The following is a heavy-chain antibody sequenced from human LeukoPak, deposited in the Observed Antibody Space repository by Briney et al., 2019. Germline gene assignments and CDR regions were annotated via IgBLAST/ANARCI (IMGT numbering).Heavy chain of an antibody. CDR1: GGSISSYY. CDR3: ASLNPYDCSGGSCYPGGFDY. J-gene: IGHJ4*02. D-gene: IGHD2-15*01. CDR2: IYYSGST. V-gene: IGHV4-59*01. Sequence: SETLSLTCTVSGGSISSYYWSWIRQPPGKGLEWIGYIYYSGSTNYNPSLKSRVTISVDTSKNQFPLKLSSVTAADTAVYYCASLNPYDCSGGSCYPGGFDYWGQGTLVTVSS.